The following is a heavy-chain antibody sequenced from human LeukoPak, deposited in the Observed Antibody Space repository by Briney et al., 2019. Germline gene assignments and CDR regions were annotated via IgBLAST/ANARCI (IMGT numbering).Heavy chain of an antibody. Sequence: PSETLSLTCTVSGYSISSSYYWSWIRQPPGKGLEWIGYIYYSGSTNYKPSLKSRVTMSVDTSKNQFSLKLNSVTAADTAVYYCARVSSSWYQDWYFDLWGRGTLVTVSS. V-gene: IGHV4-59*12. CDR3: ARVSSSWYQDWYFDL. CDR1: GYSISSSYY. J-gene: IGHJ2*01. CDR2: IYYSGST. D-gene: IGHD6-13*01.